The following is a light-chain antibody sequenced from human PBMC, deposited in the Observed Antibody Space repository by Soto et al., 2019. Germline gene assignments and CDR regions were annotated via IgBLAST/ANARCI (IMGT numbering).Light chain of an antibody. CDR2: DNN. J-gene: IGLJ2*01. V-gene: IGLV1-51*01. CDR1: SSNIGNNY. CDR3: GTSDSSLSAVV. Sequence: QSVLTQPPSASAAPGQKVTISCAGSSSNIGNNYVFCYQQHPGTAPKLHIYDNNKRASGISDRLSGSKSGTSATLGITGLQTGDEGDYYCGTSDSSLSAVVFGGGTQLTVL.